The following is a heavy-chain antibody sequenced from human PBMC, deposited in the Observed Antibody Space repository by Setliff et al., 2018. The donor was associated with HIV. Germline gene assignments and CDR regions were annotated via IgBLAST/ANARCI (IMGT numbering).Heavy chain of an antibody. V-gene: IGHV4-39*01. CDR1: GGSISSSGYY. Sequence: SETLSLTCTVSGGSISSSGYYWGWIRQPPGKGLEWIGSIYYSGSTYYNPSLKSRVTISVDTSKNQFSLKLSSVTAADTAVYYCARQGGYSGYGFYYYYYYMDVWGKGTTVTVSS. J-gene: IGHJ6*03. CDR2: IYYSGST. D-gene: IGHD5-12*01. CDR3: ARQGGYSGYGFYYYYYYMDV.